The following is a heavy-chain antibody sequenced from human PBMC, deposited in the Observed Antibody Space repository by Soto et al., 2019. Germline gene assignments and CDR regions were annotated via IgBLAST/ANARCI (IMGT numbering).Heavy chain of an antibody. CDR3: ANHGGTYGDYASKVRQH. V-gene: IGHV3-23*01. Sequence: KHSSSNSGLPFRIYSILVGVSGELRVLEWVSAISGSGGSTYYADSVKGRFTISRDNSKNTLYLQINSLRAEDTAVYYCANHGGTYGDYASKVRQHCARGTRVNASS. CDR1: GLPFRIYS. J-gene: IGHJ1*01. D-gene: IGHD4-17*01. CDR2: ISGSGGST.